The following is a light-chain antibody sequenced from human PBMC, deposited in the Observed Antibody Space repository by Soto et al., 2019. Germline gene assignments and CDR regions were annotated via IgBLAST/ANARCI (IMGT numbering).Light chain of an antibody. CDR3: QQSYSTTWT. CDR1: QGISTY. J-gene: IGKJ5*01. V-gene: IGKV1-39*01. CDR2: AAS. Sequence: DIQMTQSPSCLSASVGDRVTITCRASQGISTYLNWYHQKPGKAPKLLIYAASSLQSGVPSRFSGSGSETDFTLTISSLQPEDFATYSCQQSYSTTWTFGQGTRLEI.